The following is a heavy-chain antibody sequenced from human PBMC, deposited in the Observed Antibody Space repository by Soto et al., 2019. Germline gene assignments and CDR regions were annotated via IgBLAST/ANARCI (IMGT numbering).Heavy chain of an antibody. J-gene: IGHJ4*02. V-gene: IGHV3-21*01. CDR3: ARVPDSYPSRRYLPVVD. CDR1: GCRFSSYA. CDR2: IISSGSFL. Sequence: PGGSLRLSCAAAGCRFSSYARSWVRQAPGKGLEWVSSIISSGSFLYYTDSVLVRFSTSIDTANNSFYLQMNSLRAEDTALYYCARVPDSYPSRRYLPVVDWRQGSLVTVSS. D-gene: IGHD1-20*01.